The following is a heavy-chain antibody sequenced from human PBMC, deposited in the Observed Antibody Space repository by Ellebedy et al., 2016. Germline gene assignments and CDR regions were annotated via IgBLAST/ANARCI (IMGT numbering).Heavy chain of an antibody. CDR3: ARSGGPYCTNGVCYTVLDY. CDR2: INHSGST. V-gene: IGHV4-34*01. J-gene: IGHJ4*02. D-gene: IGHD2-8*01. Sequence: SETLSLTCAVYGGSFSGYYWSWIRQPPGKGLEWIGEINHSGSTNYNPSLKSRVTISVDTSKNQFSLKLSPVTAADTAVYYCARSGGPYCTNGVCYTVLDYWGQGTLVTVSS. CDR1: GGSFSGYY.